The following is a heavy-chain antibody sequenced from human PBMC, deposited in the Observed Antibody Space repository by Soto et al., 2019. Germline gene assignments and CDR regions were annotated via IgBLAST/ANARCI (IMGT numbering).Heavy chain of an antibody. Sequence: PSETLSLTCSVSGGSITNYYWTCIRQPPGKGLEWIVYIYSNGYTHYNPALKSRVTVSMDTSKNHFFLKLTSVTAEDTAVYYCARAAGTYFDSSGYFDACGQASLVTVSS. CDR2: IYSNGYT. CDR1: GGSITNYY. V-gene: IGHV4-59*01. D-gene: IGHD3-22*01. J-gene: IGHJ4*02. CDR3: ARAAGTYFDSSGYFDA.